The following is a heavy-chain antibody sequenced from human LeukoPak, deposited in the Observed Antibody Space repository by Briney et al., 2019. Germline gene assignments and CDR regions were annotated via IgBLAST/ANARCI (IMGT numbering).Heavy chain of an antibody. D-gene: IGHD2-8*01. CDR3: ARVQYCTNGVCYYYYGMDV. CDR2: INPNSGGT. Sequence: ASVEVSCKASGYTFTGYYMHWVRQAPGQGLEWMGRINPNSGGTNYAQKFQGRVTMTRDTSISTAYMELSRLRSDDTAVYYCARVQYCTNGVCYYYYGMDVWGQGTTVTVSS. V-gene: IGHV1-2*06. CDR1: GYTFTGYY. J-gene: IGHJ6*02.